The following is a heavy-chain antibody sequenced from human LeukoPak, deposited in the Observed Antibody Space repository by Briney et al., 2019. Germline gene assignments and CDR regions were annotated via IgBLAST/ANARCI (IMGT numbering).Heavy chain of an antibody. CDR2: MNPNSGNT. Sequence: AASVKVSCKVSGYTLTELSMHWVRQAPGKGLEWMGWMNPNSGNTGYAQKFQGRVTMTGNTSISTAYMELSSLRSEDTAVYYCARGISGPLTVGARSVSYYYFDYWGQGTLVTVSS. CDR3: ARGISGPLTVGARSVSYYYFDY. V-gene: IGHV1-8*01. CDR1: GYTLTELS. J-gene: IGHJ4*02. D-gene: IGHD1-26*01.